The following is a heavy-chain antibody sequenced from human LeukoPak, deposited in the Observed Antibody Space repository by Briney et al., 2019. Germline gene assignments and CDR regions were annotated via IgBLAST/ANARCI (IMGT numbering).Heavy chain of an antibody. Sequence: GGSLRLSCAASGFTFSIYAMSWVRQAPGKGLEWVSAISGSGGTAYYADSVKGRFTISRDNSKNTLYLQINSLRAEDTAVYYCARTTRYYYYYMDVWGKGTTVTVSS. V-gene: IGHV3-23*01. CDR1: GFTFSIYA. CDR3: ARTTRYYYYYMDV. CDR2: ISGSGGTA. D-gene: IGHD1-7*01. J-gene: IGHJ6*03.